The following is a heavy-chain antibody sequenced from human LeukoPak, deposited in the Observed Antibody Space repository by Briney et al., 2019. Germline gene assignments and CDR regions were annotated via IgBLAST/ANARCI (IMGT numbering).Heavy chain of an antibody. CDR2: IYYSGGT. CDR3: ASKRIYGDGYFHH. V-gene: IGHV4-59*01. Sequence: PSGTLSLTCTASGGSISSYDWSWIRQPPGKGLEWIWYIYYSGGTNYNPSLESRVTISVDTSKNQFSLKLSSGAAADTAVYYCASKRIYGDGYFHHWGQGTLVTVSS. CDR1: GGSISSYD. D-gene: IGHD4-17*01. J-gene: IGHJ1*01.